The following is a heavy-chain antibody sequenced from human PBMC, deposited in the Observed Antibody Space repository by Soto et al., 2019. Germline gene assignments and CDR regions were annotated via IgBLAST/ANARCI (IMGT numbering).Heavy chain of an antibody. CDR1: GFTVSSNY. V-gene: IGHV3-53*04. Sequence: EVQLVESGGGLVQPGGSLRLSCAASGFTVSSNYMSWVRQAPGKGLEWVSVIYSGGSTYYADSVKGRFTISRHNSKNTLYLQMNSLRAEDTAVYYCARDRRGRADYGDYVFDYWGQGTLVTVSS. CDR2: IYSGGST. CDR3: ARDRRGRADYGDYVFDY. J-gene: IGHJ4*02. D-gene: IGHD4-17*01.